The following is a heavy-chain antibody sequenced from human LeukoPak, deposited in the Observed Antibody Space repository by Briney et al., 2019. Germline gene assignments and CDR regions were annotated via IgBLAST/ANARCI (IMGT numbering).Heavy chain of an antibody. D-gene: IGHD5-24*01. V-gene: IGHV4/OR15-8*01. CDR1: GGSIDSTNW. Sequence: SETLSLTCDVSGGSIDSTNWWNWVRQPPGKGLEWIGEIHHDGRINYNPSLKSRVTISVDTSKNQFSLKLSSVTAADTAVYYCASERSWGWLQFRGAFDYWGQGTLVTVSS. CDR3: ASERSWGWLQFRGAFDY. J-gene: IGHJ4*02. CDR2: IHHDGRI.